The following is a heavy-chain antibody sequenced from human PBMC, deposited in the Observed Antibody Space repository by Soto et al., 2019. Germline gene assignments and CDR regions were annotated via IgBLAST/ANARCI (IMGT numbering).Heavy chain of an antibody. CDR3: ARDQSGSGSYIYNWFDP. CDR2: ISYDGSNK. V-gene: IGHV3-30-3*01. J-gene: IGHJ5*02. Sequence: PGGSLRLSCAASGFTFSSYAMHWVRQAPGKXLEWVAVISYDGSNKYYADSVKGRFTISRDNSKNTLYLQMNSLRAEDTAVYYCARDQSGSGSYIYNWFDPWGQGTLVTVSS. CDR1: GFTFSSYA. D-gene: IGHD1-26*01.